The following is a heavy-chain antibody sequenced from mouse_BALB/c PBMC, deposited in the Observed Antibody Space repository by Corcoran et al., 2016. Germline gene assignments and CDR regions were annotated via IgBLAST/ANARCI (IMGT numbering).Heavy chain of an antibody. V-gene: IGHV1S29*02. CDR1: GYTFTDYN. D-gene: IGHD2-10*01. J-gene: IGHJ3*01. CDR3: ARNSYYGNYLFAY. Sequence: EVQLQQSGPELVKPGASVKISCKASGYTFTDYNMHWVKQSHGKSLEWIGYIYPYNGGTGYNQKFKSKATLTVDNSSSTAYMELRSLTSEDSAVYYCARNSYYGNYLFAYWGQGTLVTVSA. CDR2: IYPYNGGT.